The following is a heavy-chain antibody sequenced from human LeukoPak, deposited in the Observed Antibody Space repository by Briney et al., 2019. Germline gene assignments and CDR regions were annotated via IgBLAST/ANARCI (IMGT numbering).Heavy chain of an antibody. D-gene: IGHD4-17*01. CDR2: ISYDGSDK. CDR1: GFIFSNCD. V-gene: IGHV3-30*18. CDR3: AKDYGDYWDNYFDY. Sequence: GGSLRLSCAASGFIFSNCDMHWVRQAPGKGLERVAIISYDGSDKYYADSVKGRFTISRDNSKNTLYLQMNSLRAEDTAVYYCAKDYGDYWDNYFDYWGHGTLVTVSS. J-gene: IGHJ4*01.